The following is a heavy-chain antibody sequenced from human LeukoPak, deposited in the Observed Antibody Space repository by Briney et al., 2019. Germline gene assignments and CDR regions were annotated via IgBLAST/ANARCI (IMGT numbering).Heavy chain of an antibody. CDR2: ISSSGSTI. D-gene: IGHD3-22*01. J-gene: IGHJ4*02. CDR1: AFTFSSYE. Sequence: PGGSLRLSCAASAFTFSSYEMNWVRQAPGKGLEWVSYISSSGSTIYYADSVKGRFTISRDNAKNSLYLQMNSLRAEDTAVYYCARGSSYYDSRDTRSVVWGQGTLVTVSS. CDR3: ARGSSYYDSRDTRSVV. V-gene: IGHV3-48*03.